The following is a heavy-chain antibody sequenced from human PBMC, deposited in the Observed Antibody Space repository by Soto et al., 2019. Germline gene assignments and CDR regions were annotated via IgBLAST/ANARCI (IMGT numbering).Heavy chain of an antibody. V-gene: IGHV3-48*02. CDR1: GFSFISYS. J-gene: IGHJ6*02. CDR2: ITGSSSTI. D-gene: IGHD3-3*01. Sequence: PGGYLRLSCAASGFSFISYSMNWVRQAPRRGPEWVSYITGSSSTIYYLDSVKGRFTISRDNAKNSLYLEMNSMRDEDTAVYYCARDRYSYYDFWCGSLPYYCDRNDLWGQGTKVIGS. CDR3: ARDRYSYYDFWCGSLPYYCDRNDL.